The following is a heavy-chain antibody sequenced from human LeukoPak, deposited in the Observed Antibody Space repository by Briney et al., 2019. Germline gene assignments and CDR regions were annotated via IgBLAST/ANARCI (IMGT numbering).Heavy chain of an antibody. D-gene: IGHD2-2*02. CDR1: GFSFSSYG. CDR3: AIQGWIVVVPAAIEGMYFQH. V-gene: IGHV3-23*01. Sequence: PGGSLRLSCAASGFSFSSYGMHWVRQAPGKGLEWVSAISGSGGSTYYADSVKGRFTISRDNSKNTLYLQMNSLRAEDTAVYYCAIQGWIVVVPAAIEGMYFQHWGQGTLVTVSS. CDR2: ISGSGGST. J-gene: IGHJ1*01.